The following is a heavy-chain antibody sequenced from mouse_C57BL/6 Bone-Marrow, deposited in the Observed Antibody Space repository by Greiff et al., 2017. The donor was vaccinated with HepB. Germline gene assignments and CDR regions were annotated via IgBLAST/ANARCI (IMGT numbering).Heavy chain of an antibody. CDR2: ISSGSSTI. V-gene: IGHV5-17*01. CDR3: ARGYYLYYFDY. J-gene: IGHJ2*01. CDR1: GFTFSDYG. D-gene: IGHD2-3*01. Sequence: DVHLVESGGGLVKPGGSLKLSCAASGFTFSDYGMHWVRQAPEKGLEWVAYISSGSSTIYYADTVKGRFTISRDNAKNTLFLQMTSLRSEDTAMYYCARGYYLYYFDYWGQGTTLTVSS.